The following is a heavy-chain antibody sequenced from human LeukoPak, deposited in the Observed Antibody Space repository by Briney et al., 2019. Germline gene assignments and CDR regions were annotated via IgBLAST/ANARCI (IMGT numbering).Heavy chain of an antibody. J-gene: IGHJ5*02. CDR1: GYTFTGYY. V-gene: IGHV1-2*02. Sequence: ASVKVSCKASGYTFTGYYMHWVRQAPGQGLEWMGWINPNSGGTNYAQKFQGRVTMTRDTSISTAYMELSRLRSDDTAVYYCARVVAAAGTGWGWFDPGGQGTLVTGSS. CDR3: ARVVAAAGTGWGWFDP. CDR2: INPNSGGT. D-gene: IGHD6-13*01.